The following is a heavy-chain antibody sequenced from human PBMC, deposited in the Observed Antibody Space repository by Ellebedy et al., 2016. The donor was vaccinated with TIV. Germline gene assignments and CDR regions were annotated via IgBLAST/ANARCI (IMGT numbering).Heavy chain of an antibody. CDR1: GFTFSNAW. Sequence: PGGSLRLSCAASGFTFSNAWMNWVRQAPGKGLEWVSYISSSSSTIYYADSVKGRFTISRDNAKNSLYLQMNSLRDEDTAVYYCARNYYGSGSYRRHFDYWGQGTLVTVSS. J-gene: IGHJ4*02. D-gene: IGHD3-10*01. CDR3: ARNYYGSGSYRRHFDY. CDR2: ISSSSSTI. V-gene: IGHV3-48*02.